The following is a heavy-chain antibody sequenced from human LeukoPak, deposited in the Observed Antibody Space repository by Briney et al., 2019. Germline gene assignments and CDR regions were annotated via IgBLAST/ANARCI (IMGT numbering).Heavy chain of an antibody. CDR2: INPNSGVT. V-gene: IGHV1-2*04. D-gene: IGHD4-17*01. CDR1: GYTFTGYY. CDR3: ARDYGDYLFDY. J-gene: IGHJ4*02. Sequence: ASVKVSCKASGYTFTGYYMHWVRQAPGQGLEWMGWINPNSGVTNYAQKFQGWVTMTRDTSISTAYMELSRLRSDDTAVYYCARDYGDYLFDYWGQGTLVTVSS.